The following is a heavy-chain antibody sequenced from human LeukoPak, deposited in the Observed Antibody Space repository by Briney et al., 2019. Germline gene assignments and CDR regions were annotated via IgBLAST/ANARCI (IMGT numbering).Heavy chain of an antibody. Sequence: PGGSLRLSCAASGFTFNSYAMSWVRQAPEKGLEWVATISGSGGGTYYADSVKGRFTTSRDNTKNSLYLQMNSLRAEDTAVYYCARVSAAIDYWGQGTLVTVSS. CDR3: ARVSAAIDY. CDR1: GFTFNSYA. V-gene: IGHV3-23*01. CDR2: ISGSGGGT. J-gene: IGHJ4*02. D-gene: IGHD5-18*01.